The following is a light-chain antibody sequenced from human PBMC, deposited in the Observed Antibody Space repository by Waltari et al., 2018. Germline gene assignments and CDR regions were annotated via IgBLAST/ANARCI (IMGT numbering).Light chain of an antibody. CDR1: QTLRHRNRYNY. CDR2: LGS. Sequence: DIVMTQSPLSLPVTPGQPASTSCRFSQTLRHRNRYNYLDWYLQKPGRCPQLLIYLGSNRASGVHDRCSGRGSGTDFTLKISRVEAEDVGVYYCMRALQAPLTFGGGTKVEIK. CDR3: MRALQAPLT. J-gene: IGKJ4*01. V-gene: IGKV2-28*01.